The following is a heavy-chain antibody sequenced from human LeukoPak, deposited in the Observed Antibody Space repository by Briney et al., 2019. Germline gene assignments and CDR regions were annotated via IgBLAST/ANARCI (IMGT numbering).Heavy chain of an antibody. CDR2: IYYSGST. D-gene: IGHD6-13*01. CDR3: ARREYSSSWVYYFDY. V-gene: IGHV4-59*05. CDR1: GGSISSYY. J-gene: IGHJ4*02. Sequence: PSETLSLTCTVSGGSISSYYWSWIRQPPGKGLEWIGSIYYSGSTYYNPSLKSRVTISVDTSKNQFSLKLSSVTAADTAVYYCARREYSSSWVYYFDYWGQGTLVTVSS.